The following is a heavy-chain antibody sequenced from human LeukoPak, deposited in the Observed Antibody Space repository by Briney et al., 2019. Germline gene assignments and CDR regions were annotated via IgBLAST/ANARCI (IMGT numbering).Heavy chain of an antibody. D-gene: IGHD1-14*01. V-gene: IGHV3-48*03. CDR2: IGPTGTDR. Sequence: PGGSLRLSCAASGFTFSTYEMIWVRQAPGKGLEWVSSIGPTGTDRYYADSVRGRFTISRDNAKNSMYLQMDSLRDEDTAVYYCATETIGRHYDYWGQGTLLTVSS. CDR3: ATETIGRHYDY. J-gene: IGHJ4*02. CDR1: GFTFSTYE.